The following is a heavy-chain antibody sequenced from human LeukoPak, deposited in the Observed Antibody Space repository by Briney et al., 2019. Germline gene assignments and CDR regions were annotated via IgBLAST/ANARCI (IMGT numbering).Heavy chain of an antibody. CDR3: AKDVSYSSGWYFDY. D-gene: IGHD6-19*01. Sequence: GGSLRLSCAASGFTFSSYAMHWVRQAPGKGLEWVAVISYDGSNKYYADSVKGRFTISRDNSKNTLYLQMNSLRAEDTAVYYCAKDVSYSSGWYFDYWGQGTLVTVSS. V-gene: IGHV3-30*04. J-gene: IGHJ4*02. CDR1: GFTFSSYA. CDR2: ISYDGSNK.